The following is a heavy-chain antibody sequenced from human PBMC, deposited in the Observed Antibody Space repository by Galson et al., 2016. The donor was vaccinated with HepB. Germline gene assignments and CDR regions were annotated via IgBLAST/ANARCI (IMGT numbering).Heavy chain of an antibody. Sequence: SLTLSRAPSGFTFTSYAMRWVRQAPGKGLEWVSAISGSDGSTYYAESVKGRFTISRDNSKNTLYLQMNSLRAEDTAVYYCAKGQQLAYFDYWGQGTLVTVSS. CDR1: GFTFTSYA. CDR3: AKGQQLAYFDY. CDR2: ISGSDGST. D-gene: IGHD6-13*01. J-gene: IGHJ4*02. V-gene: IGHV3-23*01.